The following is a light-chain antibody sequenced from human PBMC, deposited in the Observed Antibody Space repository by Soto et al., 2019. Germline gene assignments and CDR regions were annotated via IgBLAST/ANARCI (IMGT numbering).Light chain of an antibody. Sequence: QSALTQPASVSGSPGQSITISCTGTSSDIGTYIYVSWYLQHPGKAPKLLIYEVGNRRSGVSNRLSGSKSGDTASLTISVLQDEDEDDYYCSSYTTSHSVVFGGGTKLTVL. CDR2: EVG. J-gene: IGLJ2*01. CDR3: SSYTTSHSVV. V-gene: IGLV2-14*01. CDR1: SSDIGTYIY.